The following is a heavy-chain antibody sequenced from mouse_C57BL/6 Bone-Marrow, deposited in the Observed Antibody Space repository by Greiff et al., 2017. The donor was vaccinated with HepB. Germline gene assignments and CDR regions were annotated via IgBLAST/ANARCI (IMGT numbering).Heavy chain of an antibody. J-gene: IGHJ1*03. Sequence: QVQLQQSGAELMKPGASVKLSCKATGYTFTGYWIEWVKQRPGHGLEWIGEILPGSGSTNYNEKFKGKATFTADTSSNTAYMQLSSLTTEDSAIYYCARRSSIYYGSSHWYCDVWGTGTTVTVSS. CDR2: ILPGSGST. CDR3: ARRSSIYYGSSHWYCDV. V-gene: IGHV1-9*01. CDR1: GYTFTGYW. D-gene: IGHD1-1*01.